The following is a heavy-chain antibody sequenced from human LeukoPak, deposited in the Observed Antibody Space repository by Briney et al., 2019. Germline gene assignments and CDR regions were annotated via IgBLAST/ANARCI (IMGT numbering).Heavy chain of an antibody. D-gene: IGHD6-13*01. J-gene: IGHJ5*02. CDR1: GFTFSSYS. Sequence: GGSLRLSCAASGFTFSSYSMNWVRQAPGKGLEWVSSISSSSSYIYYADSVKGRFTISRDNAKNSLYLQMNSLRAEDTAVYYCARDLGRRQQLEPNWFYPWGQGTLVTVSS. CDR2: ISSSSSYI. CDR3: ARDLGRRQQLEPNWFYP. V-gene: IGHV3-21*01.